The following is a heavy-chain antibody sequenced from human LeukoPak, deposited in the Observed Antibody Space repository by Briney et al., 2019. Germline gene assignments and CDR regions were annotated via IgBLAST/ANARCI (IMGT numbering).Heavy chain of an antibody. Sequence: PSETLSLTCDVPGGSFSGYLWSWIRQSPGKGLEWIGEVNYRGSPNYNPSLESRVTISVDTSRNQFSLKLSSVTAVDTAVYYCARGYDFFDPWGQGTLVTVSS. D-gene: IGHD3-3*01. CDR3: ARGYDFFDP. J-gene: IGHJ5*02. CDR2: VNYRGSP. V-gene: IGHV4-34*01. CDR1: GGSFSGYL.